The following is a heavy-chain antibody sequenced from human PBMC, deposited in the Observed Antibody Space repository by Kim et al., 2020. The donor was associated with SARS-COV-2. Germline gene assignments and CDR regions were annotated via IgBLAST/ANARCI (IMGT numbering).Heavy chain of an antibody. CDR2: ISYDGSNK. V-gene: IGHV3-30*18. J-gene: IGHJ4*02. CDR1: GFTFNTYG. CDR3: AKSFSGSYFGYDY. D-gene: IGHD1-26*01. Sequence: GGSLRLSCAASGFTFNTYGMHWVRQAPGKGLEWVAVISYDGSNKYYADSVKGRFTISRDNSKNTLYRQMNSLRIEDTAVYYCAKSFSGSYFGYDYWGQGTLVTVSS.